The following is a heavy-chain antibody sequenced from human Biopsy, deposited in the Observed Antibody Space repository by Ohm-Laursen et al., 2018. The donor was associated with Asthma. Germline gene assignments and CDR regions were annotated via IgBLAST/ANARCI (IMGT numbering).Heavy chain of an antibody. CDR1: GFSFSNYG. J-gene: IGHJ4*02. V-gene: IGHV3-30*18. Sequence: SLRLSCTAPGFSFSNYGMHWVRQAPGKGLDWVAVISFDGTNRNYTDSVKGRFTISRDNSRNTLHLEMNSLGAEDTAVYFCAKEVFPGWELRRGPDSWGRGTLVTVSS. D-gene: IGHD1-26*01. CDR2: ISFDGTNR. CDR3: AKEVFPGWELRRGPDS.